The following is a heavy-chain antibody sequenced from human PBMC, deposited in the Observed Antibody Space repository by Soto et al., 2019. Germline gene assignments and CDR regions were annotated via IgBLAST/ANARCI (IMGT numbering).Heavy chain of an antibody. CDR1: GGTFSSYA. J-gene: IGHJ4*02. CDR3: ARGPGGPDGPGDY. Sequence: ASVKVSCKASGGTFSSYAISWVRQAPGQRLEWMGWINAGNGNTNYAQKFQGRVTITRDTSASTAYMDLSSLRSEDTAVYYCARGPGGPDGPGDYWGQGTLVTVSS. D-gene: IGHD2-15*01. CDR2: INAGNGNT. V-gene: IGHV1-3*01.